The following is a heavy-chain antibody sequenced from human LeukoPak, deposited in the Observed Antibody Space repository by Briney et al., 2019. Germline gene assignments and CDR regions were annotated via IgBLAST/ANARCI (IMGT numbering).Heavy chain of an antibody. J-gene: IGHJ6*02. CDR1: GFNLRTYW. CDR3: ARDPGYYYYGMDV. CDR2: INGEGSQI. V-gene: IGHV3-74*01. Sequence: PGGSLRLSCAVTGFNLRTYWIHWVRHSPGRGLEWVARINGEGSQISYADSVRGRFTISRDNAKNTAYLQMNSLRAEDTALYYCARDPGYYYYGMDVWGQGTTVVVSS.